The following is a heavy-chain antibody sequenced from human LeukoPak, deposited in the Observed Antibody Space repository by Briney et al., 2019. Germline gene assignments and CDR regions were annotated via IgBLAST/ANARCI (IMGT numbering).Heavy chain of an antibody. J-gene: IGHJ4*02. D-gene: IGHD5-18*01. CDR3: VRAWEQLWPFDY. CDR2: INSDGSST. Sequence: GGSLRLSSAASGFTFSRDWMHWVRQAPGKGLVWVSRINSDGSSTRYADSVKGRFTISRDNAKNTLYLQMNNLRVEDTAVYYCVRAWEQLWPFDYWGQGTLVTVSS. V-gene: IGHV3-74*01. CDR1: GFTFSRDW.